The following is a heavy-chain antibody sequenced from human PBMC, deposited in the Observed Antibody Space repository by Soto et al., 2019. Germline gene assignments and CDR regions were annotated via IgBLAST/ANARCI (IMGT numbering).Heavy chain of an antibody. Sequence: SETLSLTCTVSGGSISSGAYYWSWIRQHPGKGLEWIGYIYYTGSSYYNPSLKSRVTISADTSKNQFSLKLSSVTAADTAVYYCARVAYCGGDCYLRGAFDIWGQGTMVTVSS. CDR2: IYYTGSS. J-gene: IGHJ3*02. V-gene: IGHV4-31*03. CDR1: GGSISSGAYY. CDR3: ARVAYCGGDCYLRGAFDI. D-gene: IGHD2-21*02.